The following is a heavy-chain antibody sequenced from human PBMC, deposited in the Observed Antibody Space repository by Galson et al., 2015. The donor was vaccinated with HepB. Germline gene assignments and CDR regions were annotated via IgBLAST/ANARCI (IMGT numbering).Heavy chain of an antibody. Sequence: SVKVSCKASGGTFSSYTISWVRQAPGQGLEWMGRIIPILGIANYAQKFQGRVTITADKSTSTAYMELSSLRSEDTAVYYCARAEYYYDSSGYSHFDYWGQGTLVTVSS. J-gene: IGHJ4*02. V-gene: IGHV1-69*02. CDR2: IIPILGIA. CDR1: GGTFSSYT. CDR3: ARAEYYYDSSGYSHFDY. D-gene: IGHD3-22*01.